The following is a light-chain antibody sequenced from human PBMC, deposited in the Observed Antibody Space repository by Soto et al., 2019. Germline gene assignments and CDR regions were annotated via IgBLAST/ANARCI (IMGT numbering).Light chain of an antibody. CDR2: KAS. CDR3: QQYNSYSPT. CDR1: QSISTW. J-gene: IGKJ1*01. Sequence: DIQMTLSPSTLSASVGDRVTITCRASQSISTWLAWYQQEPGKAPKLLIHKASSLQSGVPSRFSGSGSGTDFTLTISSLHPDDFATYYCQQYNSYSPTFGQGTKVDI. V-gene: IGKV1-5*03.